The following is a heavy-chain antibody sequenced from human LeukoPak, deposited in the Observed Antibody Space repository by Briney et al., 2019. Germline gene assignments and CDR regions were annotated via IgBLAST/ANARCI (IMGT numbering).Heavy chain of an antibody. CDR2: IYYSGST. D-gene: IGHD4-11*01. V-gene: IGHV4-59*01. CDR1: GGSISSYY. CDR3: ARGPNDYSNILDY. J-gene: IGHJ4*02. Sequence: PSETLSLTCTVSGGSISSYYWSWIRQPPGKGLEWIGYIYYSGSTNYNPSLKSRVTISVDTSKNQFSLKLSSVTAADTAVYYCARGPNDYSNILDYWGQGTLVTVSS.